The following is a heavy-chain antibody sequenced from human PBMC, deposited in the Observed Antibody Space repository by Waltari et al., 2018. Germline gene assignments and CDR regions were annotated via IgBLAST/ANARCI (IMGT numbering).Heavy chain of an antibody. CDR2: ISFVGGNT. D-gene: IGHD6-13*01. J-gene: IGHJ4*02. CDR3: AKEITAADAPYFFDY. Sequence: EVQLLESGGILVQPGGSLRLSCAASGFAFSNEGRTWVRQAPGKGLEWVSSISFVGGNTYYADSLKGRFTISRDNSKNTLYLQMNSLTVADTAVYYCAKEITAADAPYFFDYWGRGTLVTVSS. CDR1: GFAFSNEG. V-gene: IGHV3-23*01.